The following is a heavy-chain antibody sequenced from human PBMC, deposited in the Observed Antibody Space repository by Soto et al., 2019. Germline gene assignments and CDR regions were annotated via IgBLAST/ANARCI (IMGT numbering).Heavy chain of an antibody. J-gene: IGHJ6*02. Sequence: SEALSLTWAFSYGSISSGGYYLNCVHQHPWKGLEWIGYIYYSGTTYYNPSLKSRVTISVDTSKNQFSLKLSSVTAADTAVYYCAASCVGCGGFNYYGMEVWGQGTTVTVSS. CDR2: IYYSGTT. D-gene: IGHD2-21*01. CDR1: YGSISSGGYY. V-gene: IGHV4-31*11. CDR3: AASCVGCGGFNYYGMEV.